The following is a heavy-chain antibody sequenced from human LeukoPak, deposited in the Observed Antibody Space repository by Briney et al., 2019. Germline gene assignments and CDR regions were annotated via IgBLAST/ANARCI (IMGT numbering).Heavy chain of an antibody. CDR3: ARDMATGAFDY. Sequence: GGSLRLSCAASGFTFGDYAMHWVRQAPGKGLEWVSGISWNSGSIGYPDSVKGRFTISRDNAKNSLYLQMNSLRAEDTALYHCARDMATGAFDYWGQGTLVTVSS. CDR1: GFTFGDYA. D-gene: IGHD1-26*01. V-gene: IGHV3-9*01. CDR2: ISWNSGSI. J-gene: IGHJ4*02.